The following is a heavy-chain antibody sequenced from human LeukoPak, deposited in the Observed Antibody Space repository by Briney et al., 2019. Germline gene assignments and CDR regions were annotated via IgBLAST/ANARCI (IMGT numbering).Heavy chain of an antibody. D-gene: IGHD6-19*01. CDR2: ISSSGSTI. CDR3: ARRTDLDGSGYGY. Sequence: PGGSLRLSCAASGFTFSSYEMNWVRQAPGKGLEWVSYISSSGSTIYYADSVKGRFTISRDNAKNSLYLQMNSLRAEDTAVYYCARRTDLDGSGYGYWGQGTLVTVSS. J-gene: IGHJ4*02. CDR1: GFTFSSYE. V-gene: IGHV3-48*03.